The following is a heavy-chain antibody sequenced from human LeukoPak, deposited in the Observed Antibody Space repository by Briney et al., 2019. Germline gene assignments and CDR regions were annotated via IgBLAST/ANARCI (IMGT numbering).Heavy chain of an antibody. CDR3: ARSYCSGGSCYSGWFDP. J-gene: IGHJ5*02. Sequence: SETLSLTCTVSGGSISSYYWSWLRQPPGKGLEWIGYIYYSGSTNYNPSLKSRVTISVDTSKNQFSLKLSSVTAADTAVYYCARSYCSGGSCYSGWFDPWGQGTLVTVSS. D-gene: IGHD2-15*01. CDR1: GGSISSYY. V-gene: IGHV4-59*01. CDR2: IYYSGST.